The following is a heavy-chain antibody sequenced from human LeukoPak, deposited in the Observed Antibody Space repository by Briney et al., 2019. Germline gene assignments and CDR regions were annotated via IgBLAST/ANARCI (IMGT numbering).Heavy chain of an antibody. D-gene: IGHD3-10*01. CDR1: GFTFSSYA. CDR2: ISYDGSNK. Sequence: GGSLRLSCAASGFTFSSYAMHWVRQAPGKGLEWVAVISYDGSNKYYADSVKGRFTISRDNSKNTLYLQMNSLRAEDTAVYYCARQYYYGSGSYLSPLDCWGQGTLVTVSS. CDR3: ARQYYYGSGSYLSPLDC. J-gene: IGHJ4*02. V-gene: IGHV3-30*04.